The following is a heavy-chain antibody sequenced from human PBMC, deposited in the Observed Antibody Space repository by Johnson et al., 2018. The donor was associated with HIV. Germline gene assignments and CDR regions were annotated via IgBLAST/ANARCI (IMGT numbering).Heavy chain of an antibody. Sequence: QVQLVESGGGVVQPGRSLRLSCAASGFTFSSYAMHWVRQAPGKGLEWVAVISYDGSNKYSADCVKGRFTISRDNSKNTLYLQMNSLRAEDPAVYYCARSLGVVGAIGKGAFDIWGQGTMVTVSS. CDR1: GFTFSSYA. D-gene: IGHD1-26*01. CDR3: ARSLGVVGAIGKGAFDI. J-gene: IGHJ3*02. CDR2: ISYDGSNK. V-gene: IGHV3-30*04.